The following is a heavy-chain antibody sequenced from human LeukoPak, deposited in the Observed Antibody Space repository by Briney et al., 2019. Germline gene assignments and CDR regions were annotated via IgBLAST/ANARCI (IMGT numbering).Heavy chain of an antibody. D-gene: IGHD4-17*01. Sequence: GGSLRLSCAASGFTFSSYAMSWVRQAPGKGLEWVSSISSSSSYIYYADSVKGRFTISRDNAKNSLYLQMNSLRAEDTALYYCAKEVGRGDYYYYYGMDVWGQGTTVTVSS. CDR3: AKEVGRGDYYYYYGMDV. CDR1: GFTFSSYA. CDR2: ISSSSSYI. V-gene: IGHV3-21*04. J-gene: IGHJ6*02.